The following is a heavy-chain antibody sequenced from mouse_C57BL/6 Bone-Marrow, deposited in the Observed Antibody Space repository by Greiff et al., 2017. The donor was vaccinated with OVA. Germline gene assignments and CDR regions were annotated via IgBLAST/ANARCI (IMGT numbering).Heavy chain of an antibody. Sequence: VQLQQPGAELVKPGASVKLSCKASGYTFTSYWMQWVKQRPGQGLEWIGELDPSDSYTNYNQKFKGKATLTVDTSSSTAYMQLSSLTSEDSAVYYCAREGIYYYGSSYVWYFDVWGTGTTVTVSS. CDR1: GYTFTSYW. J-gene: IGHJ1*03. V-gene: IGHV1-50*01. D-gene: IGHD1-1*01. CDR3: AREGIYYYGSSYVWYFDV. CDR2: LDPSDSYT.